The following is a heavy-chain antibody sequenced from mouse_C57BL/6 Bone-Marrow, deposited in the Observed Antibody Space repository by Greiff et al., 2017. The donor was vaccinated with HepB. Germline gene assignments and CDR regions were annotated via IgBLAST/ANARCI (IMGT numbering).Heavy chain of an antibody. V-gene: IGHV14-2*01. Sequence: VYVKQSGAELVKPGASVKLSCTASGFNIKDYYMHWVKQRTEQGLEWIGRIDPEDGETKYAPKFQGKATITADTSSNTAYLQLSSLTSEDTAVYYCGIYYDYDDAMDYWGQGTSVTVSS. D-gene: IGHD2-4*01. CDR3: GIYYDYDDAMDY. CDR1: GFNIKDYY. J-gene: IGHJ4*01. CDR2: IDPEDGET.